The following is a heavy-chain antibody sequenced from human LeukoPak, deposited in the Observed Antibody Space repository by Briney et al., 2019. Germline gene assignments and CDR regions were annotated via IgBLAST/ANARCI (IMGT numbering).Heavy chain of an antibody. J-gene: IGHJ4*02. CDR1: GFSFNSYA. V-gene: IGHV3-23*01. Sequence: GGSLRLSCAASGFSFNSYAMSWVRQAPGKGLEWVSAINNDGDSTYSADSVKGRFTVSRDNSKNTLYLQMNSLRAEDAAVYYCAQQVGYCSSGNCYFNYWGQGTLVTVSS. D-gene: IGHD2-15*01. CDR2: INNDGDST. CDR3: AQQVGYCSSGNCYFNY.